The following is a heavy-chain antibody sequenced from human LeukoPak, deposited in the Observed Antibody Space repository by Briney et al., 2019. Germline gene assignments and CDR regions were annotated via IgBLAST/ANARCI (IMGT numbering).Heavy chain of an antibody. J-gene: IGHJ4*02. CDR2: INWNGGST. Sequence: GGSLRLSCAASGSTFDDYGMSWVRQAPGKGLEWVSGINWNGGSTGYADSVKGRFTISRDNAKNSLYLQMNSLRAEDTALYYCARDSDYDILTGYSPFDYWGQGTLVTVSS. CDR1: GSTFDDYG. CDR3: ARDSDYDILTGYSPFDY. V-gene: IGHV3-20*04. D-gene: IGHD3-9*01.